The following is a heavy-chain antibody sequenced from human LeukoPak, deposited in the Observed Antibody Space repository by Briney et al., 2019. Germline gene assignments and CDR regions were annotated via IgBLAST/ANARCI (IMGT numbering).Heavy chain of an antibody. V-gene: IGHV4-59*01. J-gene: IGHJ2*01. CDR3: ARSVVTLYWYFDL. Sequence: PSETLSLTCTVSGGSISSYYWSWIRQPPGKGLEWIGYIYYSGSTNYNPSLKSRVTISLDTSKNQFSLKLSSVTTADTAVYYCARSVVTLYWYFDLWGRGTLVTVSS. CDR1: GGSISSYY. D-gene: IGHD4-23*01. CDR2: IYYSGST.